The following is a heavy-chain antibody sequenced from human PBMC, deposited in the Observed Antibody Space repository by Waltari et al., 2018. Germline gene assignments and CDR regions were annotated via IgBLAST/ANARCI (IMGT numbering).Heavy chain of an antibody. Sequence: QGQLVQSGGGVVLPGRSLRLSCAASGFPFRNHGMHWVRQAPGKGLEWVAVIWYDGSNKYYADSVKGRFTVSRDNSKNTLYLQMDSLRVEDTAVYYCARDRSSYHVDSWGQGALVIVSS. CDR3: ARDRSSYHVDS. CDR1: GFPFRNHG. D-gene: IGHD6-6*01. V-gene: IGHV3-33*01. CDR2: IWYDGSNK. J-gene: IGHJ4*02.